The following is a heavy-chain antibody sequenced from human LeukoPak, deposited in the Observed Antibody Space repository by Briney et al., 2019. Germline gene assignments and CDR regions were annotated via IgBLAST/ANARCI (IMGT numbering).Heavy chain of an antibody. CDR2: IYPADSDS. V-gene: IGHV5-51*01. CDR3: ARGEGGSPYYMDV. Sequence: GESLKISCKGFGYSFTRYWIAWVRQMPGKGLEWMGIIYPADSDSRYSPSLQGQVTISADKSISTAYLEWRSLKASDTAMYYCARGEGGSPYYMDVWAKGTTVTVSS. J-gene: IGHJ6*03. D-gene: IGHD2-15*01. CDR1: GYSFTRYW.